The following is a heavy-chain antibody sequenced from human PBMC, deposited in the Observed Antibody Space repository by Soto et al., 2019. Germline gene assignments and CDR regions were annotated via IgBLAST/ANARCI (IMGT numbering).Heavy chain of an antibody. V-gene: IGHV1-3*01. J-gene: IGHJ6*02. CDR1: GYTFTSYA. CDR3: ARGGPNYALYYYGMDV. D-gene: IGHD3-16*01. CDR2: INAGNGNT. Sequence: QVQLVQSGAEVKKPGASVKVSCKASGYTFTSYAMHWVRQAPGQRLEWMGWINAGNGNTKYSQKFQGRVTITRDTSASTAYMELSSLRSEDTAVYYCARGGPNYALYYYGMDVWGQGTTVTVSS.